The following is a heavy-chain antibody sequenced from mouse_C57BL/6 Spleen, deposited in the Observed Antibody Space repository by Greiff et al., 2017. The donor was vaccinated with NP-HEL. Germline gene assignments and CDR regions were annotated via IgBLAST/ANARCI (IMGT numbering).Heavy chain of an antibody. D-gene: IGHD2-3*01. CDR1: GYAFSSSW. Sequence: QVQLHQSGPELVKPGASVKISCKASGYAFSSSWMNWVKQRPGKGLEWIGRIYPGDGDTNYNGKFKGKATLTADKSSSTAYMQLSSLTSEDSAVYFCARREDGYFDYWGQGTTLTVSS. J-gene: IGHJ2*01. CDR2: IYPGDGDT. V-gene: IGHV1-82*01. CDR3: ARREDGYFDY.